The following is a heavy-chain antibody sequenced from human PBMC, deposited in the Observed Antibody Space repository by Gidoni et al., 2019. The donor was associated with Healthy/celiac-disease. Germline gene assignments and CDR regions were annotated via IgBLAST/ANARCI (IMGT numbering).Heavy chain of an antibody. Sequence: GFTFSSYAMHWVRQAPGKGLEWVAVISYDGSNKYYSDSVKGRFTISRDNSKKTLYLQINSLRAEDTAVYYCARDRGCSLVMWEFDYWGQGTLVTVSS. D-gene: IGHD1-26*01. CDR3: ARDRGCSLVMWEFDY. CDR2: ISYDGSNK. CDR1: GFTFSSYA. J-gene: IGHJ4*02. V-gene: IGHV3-30-3*01.